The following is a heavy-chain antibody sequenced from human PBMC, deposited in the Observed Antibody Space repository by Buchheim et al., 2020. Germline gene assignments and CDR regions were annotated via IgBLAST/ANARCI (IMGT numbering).Heavy chain of an antibody. CDR3: ASPVGQYYFDY. CDR2: IYYSGNT. D-gene: IGHD4-23*01. J-gene: IGHJ4*02. Sequence: QLQLQESGPGLVKPSETLSLTCTVSGGSISSSSYYWGWIRQPPGQGLEWIGTIYYSGNTYHNPSLKSRVTISVDTSKNQFFLRLSSVTAADTAVYYCASPVGQYYFDYWGQGTL. V-gene: IGHV4-39*07. CDR1: GGSISSSSYY.